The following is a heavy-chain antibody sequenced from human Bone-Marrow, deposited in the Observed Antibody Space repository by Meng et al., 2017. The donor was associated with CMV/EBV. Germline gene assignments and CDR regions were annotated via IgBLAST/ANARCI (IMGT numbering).Heavy chain of an antibody. D-gene: IGHD2-21*02. Sequence: CTVSCGSISSCDYFLSWIRQPPGKGLEWIGYIYYSGSTYYNPSLKSRVTISVDTSKNQFSLKLSSVTAADTAVYYCARARGDGWFDPWGQGTLVTVSS. CDR3: ARARGDGWFDP. CDR2: IYYSGST. J-gene: IGHJ5*02. V-gene: IGHV4-30-4*08. CDR1: CGSISSCDYF.